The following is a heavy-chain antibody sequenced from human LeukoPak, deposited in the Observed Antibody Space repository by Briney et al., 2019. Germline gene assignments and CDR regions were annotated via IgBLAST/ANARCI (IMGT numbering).Heavy chain of an antibody. V-gene: IGHV3-30*02. CDR1: GFTFSKSA. D-gene: IGHD2-21*01. CDR3: AKRRGEDYFDY. Sequence: GGSLKLSCTPSGFTFSKSAMHWVRQTPGKGLEWVAFIRYDGSNKYYADSVKGRFTISRDNSENTMYLQMNSLRVEDTAIYYCAKRRGEDYFDYWGQGSLVTVSS. J-gene: IGHJ4*02. CDR2: IRYDGSNK.